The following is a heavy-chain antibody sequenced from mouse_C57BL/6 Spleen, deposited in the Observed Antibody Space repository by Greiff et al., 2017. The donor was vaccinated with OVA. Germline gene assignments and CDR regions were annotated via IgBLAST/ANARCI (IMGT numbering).Heavy chain of an antibody. J-gene: IGHJ2*01. CDR3: ARHGRPYYYGSSYVDY. Sequence: QVQLKESGAELVKPGASVKLSCKASGYTFTEYTIHWVKQRSGQGLEWIGWFYPGSGSIKYNEKFKDKATLTADKSSSTVYMELSRLTSEDSAVYFCARHGRPYYYGSSYVDYWGQGTTLTVSS. CDR1: GYTFTEYT. V-gene: IGHV1-62-2*01. D-gene: IGHD1-1*01. CDR2: FYPGSGSI.